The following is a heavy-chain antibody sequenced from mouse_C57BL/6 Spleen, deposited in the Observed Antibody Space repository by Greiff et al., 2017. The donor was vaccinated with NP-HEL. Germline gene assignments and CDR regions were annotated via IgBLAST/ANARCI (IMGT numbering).Heavy chain of an antibody. V-gene: IGHV1-80*01. CDR2: IYPGDGDT. D-gene: IGHD1-1*01. CDR3: ARSTVDYYAMDY. Sequence: QVQLQQSGAELVKPGASVKISCKASGYAFSSYWMNWVKQRPGKGLEWMGQIYPGDGDTNYNGKFKGKATLTADKSSSTAYMQLSSLTSEDAAVYFCARSTVDYYAMDYWGQGTSVTVSS. CDR1: GYAFSSYW. J-gene: IGHJ4*01.